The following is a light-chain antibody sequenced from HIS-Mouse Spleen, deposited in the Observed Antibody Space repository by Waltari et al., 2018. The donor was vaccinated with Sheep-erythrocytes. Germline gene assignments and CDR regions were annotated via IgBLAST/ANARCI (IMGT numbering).Light chain of an antibody. J-gene: IGLJ2*01. CDR1: KLGDKY. Sequence: SYELTQPPSVSVSPGQTASITCSGDKLGDKYAYWYQQKPGQSPVLVIDQDSKRPSGIPERFSGFNSGNTATLTISGTQAMDEADYYCQAWDSSTAVFGGGTKLTVL. V-gene: IGLV3-1*01. CDR3: QAWDSSTAV. CDR2: QDS.